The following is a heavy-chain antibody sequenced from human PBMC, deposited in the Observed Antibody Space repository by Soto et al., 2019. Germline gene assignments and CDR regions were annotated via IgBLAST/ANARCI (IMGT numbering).Heavy chain of an antibody. CDR2: INHSGST. V-gene: IGHV4-34*01. Sequence: SETLSLTCAVYGGSFSGYYWSWIRQPPGKGLEWIGEINHSGSTNYNPSLKSRVTISVDTSKNQFSLKLSSVTAADTAVYYCARATTVHYYYYYGMDVWGQGTTVTVSS. D-gene: IGHD4-4*01. CDR3: ARATTVHYYYYYGMDV. J-gene: IGHJ6*02. CDR1: GGSFSGYY.